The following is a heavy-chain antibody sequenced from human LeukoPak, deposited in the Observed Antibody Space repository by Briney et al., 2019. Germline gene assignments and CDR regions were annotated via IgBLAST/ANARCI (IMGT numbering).Heavy chain of an antibody. Sequence: ASVKVSCKASGYTFTGYYMHWVRQAPGQGPEWMGWINPNSGGTNYAQKFQGRVTMTRDTSISTAYMELSRLRSDDTAVYYCARDFAPYYDYVWGSYHFDYWGQGTLVTVSS. V-gene: IGHV1-2*02. D-gene: IGHD3-16*02. CDR2: INPNSGGT. CDR1: GYTFTGYY. CDR3: ARDFAPYYDYVWGSYHFDY. J-gene: IGHJ4*02.